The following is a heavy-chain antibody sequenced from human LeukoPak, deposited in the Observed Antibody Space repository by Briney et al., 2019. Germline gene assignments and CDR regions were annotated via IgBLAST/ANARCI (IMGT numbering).Heavy chain of an antibody. Sequence: SETLSLTCTVSGGSISSYYWSWIRQPPGKGLEWIGYIYYSGSTNYNPSLKSRVTISVDTSKNQFSLKLSSVTAADTAVYYCARGGGYDSSGIFDYWGQGTLVTVSS. V-gene: IGHV4-59*01. CDR1: GGSISSYY. CDR2: IYYSGST. CDR3: ARGGGYDSSGIFDY. J-gene: IGHJ4*02. D-gene: IGHD3-22*01.